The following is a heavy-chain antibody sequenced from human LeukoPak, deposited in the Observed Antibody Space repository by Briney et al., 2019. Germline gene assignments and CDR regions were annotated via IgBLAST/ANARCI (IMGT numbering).Heavy chain of an antibody. CDR2: IYHNGST. CDR1: GGPISSGGYS. J-gene: IGHJ5*02. Sequence: SETLSLTCAVSGGPISSGGYSWSWIRQPPGKGLEWIGYIYHNGSTNYNPSLKSRVTISVDTSKNQFSLKLSSVTAADTAVYYCARTFGVVIVWFDPWGQGTLVTVSS. D-gene: IGHD3-3*01. V-gene: IGHV4-30-2*01. CDR3: ARTFGVVIVWFDP.